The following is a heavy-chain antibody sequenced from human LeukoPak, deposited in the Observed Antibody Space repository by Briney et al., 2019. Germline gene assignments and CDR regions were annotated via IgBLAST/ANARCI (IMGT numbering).Heavy chain of an antibody. Sequence: SETLSLTCTVSGGSISSSDFYWGWIRQPPGKGLEWIANIFYSGSTYYNPSLKSRVTISVDTSKNQFSLKLSSVTAADTAVYYCARVGRDSYYYAMDVWGQGTTVIVSS. CDR1: GGSISSSDFY. D-gene: IGHD1-26*01. CDR3: ARVGRDSYYYAMDV. V-gene: IGHV4-39*07. J-gene: IGHJ6*02. CDR2: IFYSGST.